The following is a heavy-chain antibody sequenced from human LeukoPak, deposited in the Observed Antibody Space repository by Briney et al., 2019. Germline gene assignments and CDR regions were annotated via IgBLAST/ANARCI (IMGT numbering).Heavy chain of an antibody. Sequence: SETLSLTCTVSGVSISTYHWTWIRQPAGKGLEWIGRISGSGSAIYNPSLKSRVTMSLDMSNNHFSLKMSSVTAADTAVYYCARDRGSDGSDQLDPWGQGILVIVSS. CDR1: GVSISTYH. V-gene: IGHV4-4*07. J-gene: IGHJ5*02. CDR2: ISGSGSA. D-gene: IGHD3-10*01. CDR3: ARDRGSDGSDQLDP.